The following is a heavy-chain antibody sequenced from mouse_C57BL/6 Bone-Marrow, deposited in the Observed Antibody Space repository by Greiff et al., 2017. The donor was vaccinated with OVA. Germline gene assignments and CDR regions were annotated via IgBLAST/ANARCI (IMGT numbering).Heavy chain of an antibody. V-gene: IGHV1-26*01. Sequence: EVQLQQSGPELVKPGASVKISCKASGYTFTDYYMNWVKQSHGKSLEWIGDINPNNGGTSYNQKFKGKATLTVDKSSSTAYMELRSLTSEDSAVYYCARSYGSSFYAMDYWGQGTSVTVSS. CDR1: GYTFTDYY. J-gene: IGHJ4*01. D-gene: IGHD1-1*01. CDR3: ARSYGSSFYAMDY. CDR2: INPNNGGT.